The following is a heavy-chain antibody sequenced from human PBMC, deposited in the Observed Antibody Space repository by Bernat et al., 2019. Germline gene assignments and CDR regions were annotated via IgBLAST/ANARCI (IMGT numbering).Heavy chain of an antibody. D-gene: IGHD6-13*01. CDR1: GFTFSSYS. CDR2: ILYDGSNK. CDR3: AGGRGGGSSLFPNPPFDP. Sequence: QVQLVESGGGVVQPGRSLRLSCAASGFTFSSYSIHWVRQAPGKGLEWVAVILYDGSNKYFAESVKGRFHIFKEKFKNTLLLQMKILGAGDKAVYYWAGGRGGGSSLFPNPPFDPWGQGTLVTVSS. J-gene: IGHJ5*02. V-gene: IGHV3-30*14.